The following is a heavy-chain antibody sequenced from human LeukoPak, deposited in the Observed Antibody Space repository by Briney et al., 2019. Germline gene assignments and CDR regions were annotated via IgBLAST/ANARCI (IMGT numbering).Heavy chain of an antibody. CDR1: RFTFSSSA. D-gene: IGHD3-10*01. J-gene: IGHJ4*02. Sequence: GGSLRLSCAASRFTFSSSAMSWVRQAPGKGLELVSLITGSGGSTYYADSVKGRFTISRDNSKNTLYLQMNSLRAEDTAVYYCAKGYDPGSRSAYFDYWGQGTLVTVSS. CDR3: AKGYDPGSRSAYFDY. CDR2: ITGSGGST. V-gene: IGHV3-23*01.